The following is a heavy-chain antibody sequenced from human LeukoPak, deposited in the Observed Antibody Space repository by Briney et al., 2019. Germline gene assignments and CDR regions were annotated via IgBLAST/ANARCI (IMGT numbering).Heavy chain of an antibody. D-gene: IGHD6-19*01. CDR3: AAQALAGKGNYFDP. Sequence: GGSLRLSCAASEFTVSANYMTWVRQAPGKGLEWVSVIYRDGNTYYADTVEGRFTISRDNSKNTLYLQMDSLRAEDTAVYYCAAQALAGKGNYFDPWGQGTLVSVSS. CDR2: IYRDGNT. CDR1: EFTVSANY. J-gene: IGHJ5*02. V-gene: IGHV3-53*01.